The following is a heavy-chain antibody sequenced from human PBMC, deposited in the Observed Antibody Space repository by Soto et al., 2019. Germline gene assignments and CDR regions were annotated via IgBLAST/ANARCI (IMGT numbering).Heavy chain of an antibody. Sequence: PSQTLSLTCTVSGGSISSYYWSWIRQPPGKGLEWIGYIYYSGSTNYNPSLKSRVTISVDTSKNQFSLKLSSVTAADTAVYYCARYDGRYWGQGTLVTVS. CDR3: ARYDGRY. CDR2: IYYSGST. CDR1: GGSISSYY. V-gene: IGHV4-59*01. D-gene: IGHD3-16*01. J-gene: IGHJ4*02.